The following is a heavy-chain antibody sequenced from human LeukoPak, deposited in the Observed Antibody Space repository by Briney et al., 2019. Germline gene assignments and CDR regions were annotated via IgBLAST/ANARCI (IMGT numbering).Heavy chain of an antibody. CDR2: MNPNSGNT. D-gene: IGHD3-3*01. V-gene: IGHV1-8*03. CDR1: GYTFTSYD. Sequence: GASVKVSCKASGYTFTSYDINWVRQATGQGLEWMGWMNPNSGNTGYAQKFQGRVTITRNTSISTAYMELSSLRSEDTAVYYCARGHYDFWSSHGWFDPWGQGTLVTVSS. CDR3: ARGHYDFWSSHGWFDP. J-gene: IGHJ5*02.